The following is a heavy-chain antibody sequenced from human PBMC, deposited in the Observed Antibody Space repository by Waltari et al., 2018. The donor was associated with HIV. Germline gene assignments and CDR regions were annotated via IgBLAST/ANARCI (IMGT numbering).Heavy chain of an antibody. CDR1: GYTFRNYG. Sequence: QVQLVQSGGEVKKPGASVMVSCKASGYTFRNYGISWMRPAPGQGLEWVGWISPYNDNTYYAQRFQDRVTMTTDTSATVDMELRSLRSDDTAVYYCARDFTSRVDSWEYSDSSYFDYWGQGTLVTVSS. J-gene: IGHJ4*02. CDR2: ISPYNDNT. D-gene: IGHD3-22*01. CDR3: ARDFTSRVDSWEYSDSSYFDY. V-gene: IGHV1-18*01.